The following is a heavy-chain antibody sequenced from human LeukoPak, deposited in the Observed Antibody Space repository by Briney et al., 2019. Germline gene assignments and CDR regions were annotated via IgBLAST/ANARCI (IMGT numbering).Heavy chain of an antibody. CDR1: GYSFTNYW. Sequence: GEALKISCEASGYSFTNYWIGWVRQMPGKGLEWMGIIYPDDSESKYSPSFQGQVTISADKSISTAYLQWSSLKASDTAMYYCARSRDSSGYYYLIWGQGTLVTVSS. CDR3: ARSRDSSGYYYLI. J-gene: IGHJ4*02. CDR2: IYPDDSES. D-gene: IGHD3-22*01. V-gene: IGHV5-51*01.